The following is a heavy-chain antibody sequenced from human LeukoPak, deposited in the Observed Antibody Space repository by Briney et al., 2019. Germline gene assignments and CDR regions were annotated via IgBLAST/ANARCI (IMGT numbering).Heavy chain of an antibody. CDR1: GGSLSNHY. V-gene: IGHV4-59*08. CDR3: ARHLGVGSYPLDS. J-gene: IGHJ4*02. Sequence: SETLSLTCSVSGGSLSNHYWSWIRQPPGKGLEWIAHKYSSGTTTYNPSLKSRVTISLDTSKSQISLKVTSVTAADTAVYYCARHLGVGSYPLDSWGQGTLVTVSS. CDR2: KYSSGTT. D-gene: IGHD3-16*01.